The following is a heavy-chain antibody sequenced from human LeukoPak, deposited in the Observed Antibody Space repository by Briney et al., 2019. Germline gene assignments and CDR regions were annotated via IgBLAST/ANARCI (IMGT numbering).Heavy chain of an antibody. Sequence: GGSLRLSCAASGFTFSSYWMSWVREAPGKGLEWVANIKQDGSEKYYVDSVKGRFTISRDNAKNSLYLQMNSLRAEDTAVYYWARDIPVGWFGVPFDPWGQGTLVTVSS. V-gene: IGHV3-7*01. D-gene: IGHD3-10*01. CDR1: GFTFSSYW. J-gene: IGHJ5*02. CDR3: ARDIPVGWFGVPFDP. CDR2: IKQDGSEK.